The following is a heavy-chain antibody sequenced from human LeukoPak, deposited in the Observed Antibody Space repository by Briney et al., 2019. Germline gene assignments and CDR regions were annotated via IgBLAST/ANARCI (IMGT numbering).Heavy chain of an antibody. Sequence: PGGSLRLSCAASRFTFSTYAMNWVRQAPGKGLEWVSAISDNGGGTFYIDSVKGRFTISRDNAKNSLYLQMNSLRAEDTAVYYCARDGPGRRTVTTGRNYLDYWGQGTLVTVSS. D-gene: IGHD4-17*01. CDR2: ISDNGGGT. V-gene: IGHV3-23*01. CDR1: RFTFSTYA. CDR3: ARDGPGRRTVTTGRNYLDY. J-gene: IGHJ4*02.